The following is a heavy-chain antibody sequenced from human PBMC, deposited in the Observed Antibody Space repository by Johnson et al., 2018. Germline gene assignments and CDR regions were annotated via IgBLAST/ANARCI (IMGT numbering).Heavy chain of an antibody. Sequence: QVQLQESGPGLVKPSQTLSLTCNVSGGSISSSDYYWNWIRQPPGKALEWVGYFSYSGRTYYSPSLKSRVIISVDTSKNQFSLRLNSVTAADPALYFWARASRTHFYYYMDVWGKGTTVTVS. CDR3: ARASRTHFYYYMDV. D-gene: IGHD3/OR15-3a*01. CDR1: GGSISSSDYY. CDR2: FSYSGRT. J-gene: IGHJ6*03. V-gene: IGHV4-30-4*01.